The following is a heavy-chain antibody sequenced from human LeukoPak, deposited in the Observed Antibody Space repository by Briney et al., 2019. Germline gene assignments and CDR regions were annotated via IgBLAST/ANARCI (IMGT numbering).Heavy chain of an antibody. V-gene: IGHV3-23*01. CDR3: AKAKRQWLVQVDY. CDR1: GFTFSSYA. Sequence: GGSLRLSCAASGFTFSSYAMSWVRQAPGKGLEWVSAISGSGGSTYYADSVKGRFTISRDNSKNTLHLQMNSLRAEATAVYYCAKAKRQWLVQVDYWGQGTLVTVSS. J-gene: IGHJ4*02. CDR2: ISGSGGST. D-gene: IGHD6-19*01.